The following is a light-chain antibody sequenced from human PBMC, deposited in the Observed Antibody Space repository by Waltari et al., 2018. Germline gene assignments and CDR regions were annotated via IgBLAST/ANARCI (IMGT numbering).Light chain of an antibody. CDR3: SSYTGFSTCV. V-gene: IGLV2-14*03. J-gene: IGLJ1*01. CDR2: DVT. Sequence: QSALTQPASGSGSPGQPITISCTGTSSDVGASYPVSWYQQHPGKAPKLMIFDVTERPSGVSDRFSGSKSGNTASLTISGLQAEDEADYYCSSYTGFSTCVFGSGTHLIVL. CDR1: SSDVGASYP.